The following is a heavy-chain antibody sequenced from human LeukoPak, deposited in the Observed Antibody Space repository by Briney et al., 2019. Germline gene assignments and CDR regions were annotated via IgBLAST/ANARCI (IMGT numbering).Heavy chain of an antibody. J-gene: IGHJ4*02. V-gene: IGHV4-59*08. D-gene: IGHD5-12*01. CDR1: GGSISSYY. CDR3: ARQGSGLHNIEEYFDY. CDR2: IYYSGST. Sequence: SETLSLTCTVSGGSISSYYWSWIRQPPGKGLEWIGYIYYSGSTNYNPSLKSRVTISVDTSKNQFSLKLSSVTAAATAVYYCARQGSGLHNIEEYFDYWGQGTLVTVSS.